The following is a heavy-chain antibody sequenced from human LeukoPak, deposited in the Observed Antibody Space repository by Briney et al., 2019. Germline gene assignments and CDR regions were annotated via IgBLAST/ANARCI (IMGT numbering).Heavy chain of an antibody. CDR1: GGSISNYY. CDR3: ARLWGGSGTRGTFDI. J-gene: IGHJ3*02. D-gene: IGHD3-10*01. Sequence: SETLSLTCTVSGGSISNYYWSWIRQPPGKGLEWIGYIYYSGSTNYNPSLKSRVTISIDTSKNQFSLKLSSVTAADTAVYYCARLWGGSGTRGTFDIWGQGTMVTVSS. V-gene: IGHV4-59*08. CDR2: IYYSGST.